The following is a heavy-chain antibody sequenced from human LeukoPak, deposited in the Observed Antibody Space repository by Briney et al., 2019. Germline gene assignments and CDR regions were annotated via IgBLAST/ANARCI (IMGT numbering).Heavy chain of an antibody. Sequence: SQTLSLTCTVSGGSISSDDYYWSWIRQPPEKGLEWIGYIYYSGSTYYNASLRRRITISVDTSKNQFSLKLSSVTAADTAVYFCARGTRYCTNTSCYKTAMDVWGKGTTVTVSS. CDR3: ARGTRYCTNTSCYKTAMDV. CDR1: GGSISSDDYY. V-gene: IGHV4-30-4*01. D-gene: IGHD2-2*02. CDR2: IYYSGST. J-gene: IGHJ6*04.